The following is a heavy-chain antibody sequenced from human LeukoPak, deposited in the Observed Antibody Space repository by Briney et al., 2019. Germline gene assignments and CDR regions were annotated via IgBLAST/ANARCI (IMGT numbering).Heavy chain of an antibody. CDR2: ISYDGSNK. J-gene: IGHJ4*02. V-gene: IGHV3-30-3*01. D-gene: IGHD1-26*01. CDR1: GFTFSSYA. CDR3: ARAVGSYYHY. Sequence: GGSLRLSCAASGFTFSSYAMHWVRQAPGKGLEWVAVISYDGSNKYYADSVKGRFTISRDNSKNTLYLQMNSLRAEDTAVYYCARAVGSYYHYWGQGTLVTVSS.